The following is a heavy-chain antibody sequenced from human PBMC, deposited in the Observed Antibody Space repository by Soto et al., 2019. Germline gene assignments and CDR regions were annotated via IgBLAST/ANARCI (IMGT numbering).Heavy chain of an antibody. CDR1: GFTFSSFE. D-gene: IGHD1-1*01. V-gene: IGHV3-48*03. CDR2: ISSSDFDGGSTK. J-gene: IGHJ4*02. Sequence: EVLLVESGGGLVQPGGSLRLSCAASGFTFSSFEMNWVRQAPGKGLEWVSYISSSDFDGGSTKYYAGSVKGRFTISRDTAKNSLYLRMNSLRAEDTAVYYCARVGNPLDYWGQGTLVTVSS. CDR3: ARVGNPLDY.